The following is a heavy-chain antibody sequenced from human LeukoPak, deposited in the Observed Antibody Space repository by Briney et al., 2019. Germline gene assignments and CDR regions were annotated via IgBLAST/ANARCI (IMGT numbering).Heavy chain of an antibody. CDR2: ISYDGSNK. D-gene: IGHD6-13*01. V-gene: IGHV3-30*19. CDR1: GFVFSDYG. CDR3: ARSADSSSWYGDGAFDI. Sequence: PLISSAAAGFVFSDYGMHYCLQDPPKGLQWVAGISYDGSNKYYADSVNGRFPISRDNSTNTLYLQMNSLRAEDTAVYYCARSADSSSWYGDGAFDIWGQGTMVTVSS. J-gene: IGHJ3*02.